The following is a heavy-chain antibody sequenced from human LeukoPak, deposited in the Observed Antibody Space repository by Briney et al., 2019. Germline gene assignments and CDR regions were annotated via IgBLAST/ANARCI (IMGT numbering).Heavy chain of an antibody. Sequence: GGSLRLSCAASGFTFDDYGMSWVRQAPGKGLEWVSAISGSGVSTYYADSAKGRFSISRDNSLDSLYLQMNSLRAEDTAVYYCARDTFAVARKGFDYWGQGTLVTVSS. CDR3: ARDTFAVARKGFDY. CDR2: ISGSGVST. J-gene: IGHJ4*02. CDR1: GFTFDDYG. D-gene: IGHD6-19*01. V-gene: IGHV3-23*01.